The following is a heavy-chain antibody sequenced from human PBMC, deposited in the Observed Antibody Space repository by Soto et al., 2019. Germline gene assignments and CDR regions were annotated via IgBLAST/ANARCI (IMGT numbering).Heavy chain of an antibody. D-gene: IGHD3-9*01. CDR1: GFTFRTYC. CDR3: VRGTSDWYGIDY. Sequence: PGVSLRLSCATSGFTFRTYCMHWVRHVPGKGFFWVSRINLDGVANYAGSVEGRFTISRDNAQSTLFLQMNNLRGEDTAHYYCVRGTSDWYGIDYWGQGTPVTVSS. CDR2: INLDGVA. J-gene: IGHJ4*02. V-gene: IGHV3-74*01.